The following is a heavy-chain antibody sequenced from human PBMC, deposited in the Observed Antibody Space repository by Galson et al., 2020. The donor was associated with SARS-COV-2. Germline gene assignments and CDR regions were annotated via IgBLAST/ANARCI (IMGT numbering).Heavy chain of an antibody. CDR3: ARDQGYYYDSSGYYSLY. J-gene: IGHJ4*02. V-gene: IGHV1-18*01. D-gene: IGHD3-22*01. CDR2: VSGYNGTP. CDR1: GYTFTRHG. Sequence: ASVTVSCKASGYTFTRHGISWLRQAPGQGLEWMGWVSGYNGTPTYSQKFQGRVTMTTDTSTSTAYMELRSLRSDDTALYYCARDQGYYYDSSGYYSLYWGQGTLVTVSS.